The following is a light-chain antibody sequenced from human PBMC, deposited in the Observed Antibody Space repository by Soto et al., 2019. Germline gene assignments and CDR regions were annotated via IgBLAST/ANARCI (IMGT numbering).Light chain of an antibody. CDR1: SSDVGGYNY. CDR2: DVS. CDR3: GSYAGSYTSLYV. V-gene: IGLV2-11*01. J-gene: IGLJ1*01. Sequence: QSALTQPRSVSGSPGHSVTISCTGTSSDVGGYNYVSWYQQHPGKAPKLMIYDVSKRPSGVPDRFSGSKSGNTASLSISGLQAEDEANYYCGSYAGSYTSLYVFGTGTKVPV.